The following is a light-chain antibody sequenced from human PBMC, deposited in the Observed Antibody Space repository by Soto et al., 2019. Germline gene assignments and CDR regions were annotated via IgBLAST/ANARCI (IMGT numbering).Light chain of an antibody. J-gene: IGLJ7*01. CDR3: QSYDSSLRGSV. CDR2: GNS. Sequence: QSVLTQPPSVSGAPGQRVTISCTGSSSNIGAGYDVHWYQQLPGTAPKLLIYGNSNRPSGVPDRFSGSKSGTSASLAITGLQAEYEADYYCQSYDSSLRGSVFGGGTQVTVL. V-gene: IGLV1-40*01. CDR1: SSNIGAGYD.